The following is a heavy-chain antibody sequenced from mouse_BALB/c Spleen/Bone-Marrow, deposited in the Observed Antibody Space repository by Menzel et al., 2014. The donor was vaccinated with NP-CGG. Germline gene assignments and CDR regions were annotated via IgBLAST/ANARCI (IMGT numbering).Heavy chain of an antibody. CDR3: TTATPSWFAY. CDR1: GFTFNNYW. D-gene: IGHD1-2*01. V-gene: IGHV6-6*02. J-gene: IGHJ3*01. Sequence: LQQSGGGLVQPGGSMKLSCVASGFTFNNYWMNWVRQSPEKGLEWVAEIRLRSNNYATHYAESVKGRFTLSRDDSKSSVYLQMNYLRAEDTGIYYCTTATPSWFAYWGQGTLVTASA. CDR2: IRLRSNNYAT.